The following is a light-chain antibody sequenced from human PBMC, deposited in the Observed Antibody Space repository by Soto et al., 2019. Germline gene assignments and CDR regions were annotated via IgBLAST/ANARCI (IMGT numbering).Light chain of an antibody. Sequence: DIHMTQSPSTLSASVGDRVTITCRASQSISSWLAWYQQKPGKAPKLLIYDASSLESGVPSRFSGSGSGTEFTLTISSLQPDDFATYYCQQYNSYSYTFGQGTK. V-gene: IGKV1-5*01. CDR3: QQYNSYSYT. J-gene: IGKJ2*01. CDR1: QSISSW. CDR2: DAS.